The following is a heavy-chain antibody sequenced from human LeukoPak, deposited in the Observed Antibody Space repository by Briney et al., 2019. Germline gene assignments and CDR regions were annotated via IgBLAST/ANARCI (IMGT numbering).Heavy chain of an antibody. CDR3: ARESGIAAALDL. D-gene: IGHD6-13*01. V-gene: IGHV3-74*01. CDR2: INTDGSST. J-gene: IGHJ5*02. CDR1: GFSVNTNY. Sequence: GGSLRLSCAASGFSVNTNYMTWVRQAPGKGLVWVSRINTDGSSTSYADSVKGRFTISRDNAKNTLCLQMNSLRAEDTAVYYCARESGIAAALDLWGQGTLVTVSS.